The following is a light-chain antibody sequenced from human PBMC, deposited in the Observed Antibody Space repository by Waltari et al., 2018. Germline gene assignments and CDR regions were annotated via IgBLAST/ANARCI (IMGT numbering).Light chain of an antibody. CDR3: QETSNLWT. V-gene: IGKV3-11*01. Sequence: EIVMTQSPATLSLSPGETATISCRTSQSVSSKSAWYQQKPGQAPRLLIYGASSRATGIPDRFNGSGSGTDFTLTISSLEPEDFAVYYCQETSNLWTFGQGTKVEIK. CDR2: GAS. CDR1: QSVSSK. J-gene: IGKJ1*01.